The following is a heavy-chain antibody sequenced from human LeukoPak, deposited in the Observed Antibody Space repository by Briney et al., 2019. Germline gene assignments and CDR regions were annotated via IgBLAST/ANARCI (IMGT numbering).Heavy chain of an antibody. CDR1: GFTFSSCS. J-gene: IGHJ4*02. D-gene: IGHD3-3*01. V-gene: IGHV3-48*01. CDR3: ARNDFWSGYLSYYFDY. CDR2: ISSSSSTI. Sequence: GGSLRLSCAASGFTFSSCSMNWVRQAPGKGLEWVSYISSSSSTIYYADSVKGRFTISRDNAKNSLYLQMNSLRAEDTAVYYCARNDFWSGYLSYYFDYWGQGTLVTVSS.